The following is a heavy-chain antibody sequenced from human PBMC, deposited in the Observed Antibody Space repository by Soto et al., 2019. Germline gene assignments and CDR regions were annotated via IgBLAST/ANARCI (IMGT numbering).Heavy chain of an antibody. CDR3: ARDRSSGSNDFGY. CDR1: GGSIGSGDYY. CDR2: ISYSGST. J-gene: IGHJ4*02. V-gene: IGHV4-30-4*01. D-gene: IGHD6-6*01. Sequence: QVQLQESGPGLVKPSQTLSLTCTVSGGSIGSGDYYWSWLRQPPGKGLEWIGYISYSGSTYYNPSLRSRLTISVDTSKNQFSLKLTSVTAADTAVYYCARDRSSGSNDFGYWGQGTLVTVSS.